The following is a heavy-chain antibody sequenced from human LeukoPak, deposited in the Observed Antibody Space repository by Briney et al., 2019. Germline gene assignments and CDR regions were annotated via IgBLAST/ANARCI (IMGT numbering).Heavy chain of an antibody. D-gene: IGHD3-22*01. V-gene: IGHV1-2*02. Sequence: ASVKVSCKASGYTFTGYYMHWVRQAPGQGLEWMGWINPNSGGTNYAQKFQGRVTMTRDTSISTAYMELSRLSSDDTAVYYCARESSGSVYNWFDPWGQGTLVTVSS. CDR3: ARESSGSVYNWFDP. CDR1: GYTFTGYY. CDR2: INPNSGGT. J-gene: IGHJ5*02.